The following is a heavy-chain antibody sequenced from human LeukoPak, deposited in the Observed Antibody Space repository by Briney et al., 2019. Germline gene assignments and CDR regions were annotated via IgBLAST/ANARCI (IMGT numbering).Heavy chain of an antibody. D-gene: IGHD6-13*01. J-gene: IGHJ3*02. V-gene: IGHV1-2*02. CDR2: INPNSGGT. CDR1: GYTFTGYY. CDR3: ARPLADLDAFDI. Sequence: GASVKFSCKAYGYTFTGYYMHWVRQGPGQGLEWMGWINPNSGGTNYAQKFQGRVTMTRDTSISTAYMELSRLRSDDTAVYYCARPLADLDAFDIWGQGTMVTVSS.